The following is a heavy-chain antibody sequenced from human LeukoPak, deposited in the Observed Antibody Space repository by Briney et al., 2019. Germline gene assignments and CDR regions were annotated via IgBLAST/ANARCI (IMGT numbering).Heavy chain of an antibody. CDR2: INPNSGGT. J-gene: IGHJ6*02. Sequence: GASVKVSCKAAGYTFAGYYMHWVRQAPGQGLEWMGWINPNSGGTNYAQKFQGRVTMTRDTSISTAYMELSRLRSDDTAVYYCARESSGSYYYGMDVWGQGTMATVSS. D-gene: IGHD1-26*01. CDR3: ARESSGSYYYGMDV. V-gene: IGHV1-2*02. CDR1: GYTFAGYY.